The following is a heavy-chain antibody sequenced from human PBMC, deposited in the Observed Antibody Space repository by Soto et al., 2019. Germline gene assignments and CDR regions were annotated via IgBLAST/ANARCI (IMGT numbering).Heavy chain of an antibody. J-gene: IGHJ6*02. D-gene: IGHD2-2*01. V-gene: IGHV1-18*01. CDR1: GYTFTSYG. CDR2: IRTYNGNT. Sequence: QVQLMQSGAEVKKPGASVKVSCKASGYTFTSYGISWVRQAPGQGLERMGWIRTYNGNTNYAQKLQGRVTMTTDTSTSTAYMELRSLRSDDTAVYYCGRDLYQSVFYYGMDVWGQGTTVTVSS. CDR3: GRDLYQSVFYYGMDV.